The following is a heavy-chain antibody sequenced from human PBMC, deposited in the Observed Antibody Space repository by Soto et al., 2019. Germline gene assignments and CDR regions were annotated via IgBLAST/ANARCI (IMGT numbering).Heavy chain of an antibody. Sequence: QVQLLQSGAEVKKPGASVKVSCKASVYSLTTFFMHWVRQAPGQGLEWMGVINPGYPAGRSTTYAQKFQGRVTMTTDPSTSTVYIELSRLRSDDTDVYCCAREAIVAGATTGMEVWGPGPTVTVSS. D-gene: IGHD1-26*01. V-gene: IGHV1-46*01. CDR2: INPGYPAGRST. J-gene: IGHJ6*02. CDR3: AREAIVAGATTGMEV. CDR1: VYSLTTFF.